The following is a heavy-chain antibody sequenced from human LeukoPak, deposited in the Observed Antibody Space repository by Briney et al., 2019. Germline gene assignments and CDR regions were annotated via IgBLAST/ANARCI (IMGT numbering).Heavy chain of an antibody. D-gene: IGHD3-3*01. J-gene: IGHJ5*02. CDR3: TRGRLGGAVASWIPAS. V-gene: IGHV4-59*01. Sequence: PSETLSLTCSVSGDSINNYCWSWIRQAPGKRLEWIGSVYHTGSTDYNPSLRSPVTISVDTSKNHFSLKVTSVTAADTAIYYCTRGRLGGAVASWIPASWGQGILVTVSS. CDR1: GDSINNYC. CDR2: VYHTGST.